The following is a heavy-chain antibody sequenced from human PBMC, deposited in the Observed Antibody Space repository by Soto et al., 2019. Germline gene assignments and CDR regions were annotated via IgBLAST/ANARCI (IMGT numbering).Heavy chain of an antibody. V-gene: IGHV3-74*01. J-gene: IGHJ4*02. Sequence: EVQLVESGGDLIQPGGSLRISCAASGFTFSTSWMHWVRQTPGEGLAWVSRINSDGTTINYADSVKGRFTISRNNAKNTLYLQMHSLRADDTAVYSCTRAGSYRFDFWGPATLVTVSA. CDR2: INSDGTTI. CDR3: TRAGSYRFDF. D-gene: IGHD1-26*01. CDR1: GFTFSTSW.